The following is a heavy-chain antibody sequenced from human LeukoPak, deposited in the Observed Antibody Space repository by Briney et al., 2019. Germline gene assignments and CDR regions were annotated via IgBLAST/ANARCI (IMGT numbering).Heavy chain of an antibody. CDR3: AKVYDSGGYGSFGFDL. J-gene: IGHJ2*01. CDR1: GFTFSSYA. CDR2: ISGSGGST. Sequence: PGGSLRLSCAASGFTFSSYAMSWVRQAPGKGLEWVSAISGSGGSTYYADSVKGRFTISRDNSKNTLYLQMNSLRAEDTAVYYCAKVYDSGGYGSFGFDLWGRGTLVTVSS. D-gene: IGHD3-22*01. V-gene: IGHV3-23*01.